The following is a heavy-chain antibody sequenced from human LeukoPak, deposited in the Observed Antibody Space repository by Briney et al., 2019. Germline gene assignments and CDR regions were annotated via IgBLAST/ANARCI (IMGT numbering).Heavy chain of an antibody. J-gene: IGHJ3*02. CDR1: GGTFSSYA. CDR3: ARATRFLEWPYAFDI. D-gene: IGHD3-3*01. V-gene: IGHV1-69*04. CDR2: IIPILGIA. Sequence: SVKVSCKASGGTFSSYAISWVRQAPGQGLEWMGRIIPILGIANYAQKFQGRATITADKSTSTAYMELSSLRSEDTAVYYCARATRFLEWPYAFDIWGQGTMVTVSS.